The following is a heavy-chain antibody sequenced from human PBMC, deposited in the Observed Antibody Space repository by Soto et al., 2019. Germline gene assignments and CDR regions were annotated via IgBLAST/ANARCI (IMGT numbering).Heavy chain of an antibody. CDR1: GGSLSGYF. CDR2: ISRGGDT. D-gene: IGHD3-22*01. CDR3: SSEYWTDDYESFLVF. Sequence: SETLFLTCAVYGGSLSGYFWSWIRQPPGRGLEWIGEISRGGDTNYNSSLKSRLSISVDTSKNQFSLNLKSVTAADTAVYFCSSEYWTDDYESFLVFWGQGTLVTVSS. V-gene: IGHV4-34*01. J-gene: IGHJ4*02.